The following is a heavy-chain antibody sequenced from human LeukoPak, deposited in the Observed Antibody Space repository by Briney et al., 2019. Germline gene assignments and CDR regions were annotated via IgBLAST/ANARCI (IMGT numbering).Heavy chain of an antibody. D-gene: IGHD1-26*01. V-gene: IGHV3-7*01. CDR2: IKQDGSEK. J-gene: IGHJ4*02. CDR3: AREHTGSYYYFDY. CDR1: GFTFSSYW. Sequence: GGSLRLSCAASGFTFSSYWMSWVRQAPGKGLEWVANIKQDGSEKYYVDSVKGRFTISRDNAKNSLYLQMNSLRAEDTAVYYCAREHTGSYYYFDYWGQGTLVTVSS.